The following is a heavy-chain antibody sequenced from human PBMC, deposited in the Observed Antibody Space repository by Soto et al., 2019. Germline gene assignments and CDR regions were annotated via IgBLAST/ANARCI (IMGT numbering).Heavy chain of an antibody. D-gene: IGHD2-15*01. J-gene: IGHJ3*02. CDR2: ISWNSGSI. Sequence: GGSLRLSCAASGFTFDDYAMHWVRQAPGKGLEWVSGISWNSGSIGYADSVKGRFTISRDNAKNSLYLQMNSLRAEDTALYYCAKDICGGSCYGPPEYTFDIWGQGTMVTVSS. V-gene: IGHV3-9*01. CDR3: AKDICGGSCYGPPEYTFDI. CDR1: GFTFDDYA.